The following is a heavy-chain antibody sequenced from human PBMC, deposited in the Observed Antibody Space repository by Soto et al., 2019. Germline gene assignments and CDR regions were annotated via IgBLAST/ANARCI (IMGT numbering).Heavy chain of an antibody. CDR2: ISYDGSNK. CDR3: AKSHTPLDDHWYYGMDV. D-gene: IGHD1-1*01. J-gene: IGHJ6*02. V-gene: IGHV3-30*18. CDR1: GFTFSSYG. Sequence: QVQLVESGGGVVQPGRSLRLSCAASGFTFSSYGMHWVRQAPGKGLEWVAVISYDGSNKYYADSVKGRFTISRDNSKNTLYLQMNSLRAEDTAVYYCAKSHTPLDDHWYYGMDVWGQGTTVTVSS.